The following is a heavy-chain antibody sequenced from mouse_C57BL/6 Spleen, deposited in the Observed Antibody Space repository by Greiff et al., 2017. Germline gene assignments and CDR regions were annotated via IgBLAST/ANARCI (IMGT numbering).Heavy chain of an antibody. V-gene: IGHV5-16*01. Sequence: DVQLVESEGGLVQPGSSMKLSCTASGFTFSDYYMAWVRQGPEKGLEWVANINSDGGSTYYLESFKSSSIISRDNAKNILYLQMSRLKSEDTATYYGASDPGKYYCSEYFDVWGTGTTVTVSS. CDR1: GFTFSDYY. CDR2: INSDGGST. CDR3: ASDPGKYYCSEYFDV. J-gene: IGHJ1*03. D-gene: IGHD1-1*01.